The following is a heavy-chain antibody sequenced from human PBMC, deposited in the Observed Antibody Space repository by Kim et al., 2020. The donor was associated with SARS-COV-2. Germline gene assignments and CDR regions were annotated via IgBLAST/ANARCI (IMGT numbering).Heavy chain of an antibody. J-gene: IGHJ6*02. V-gene: IGHV1-24*01. D-gene: IGHD6-19*01. Sequence: ASVKVSCKVSGYTLTELSMHWVRQAPGKGLEWMGGFDPEDGETIYAQKFQGRVPMTEDTSTDTAYLELSSLRSEETTVYYCATSPAVAGTYYYYYGMDVWGQGTTVTVSS. CDR3: ATSPAVAGTYYYYYGMDV. CDR1: GYTLTELS. CDR2: FDPEDGET.